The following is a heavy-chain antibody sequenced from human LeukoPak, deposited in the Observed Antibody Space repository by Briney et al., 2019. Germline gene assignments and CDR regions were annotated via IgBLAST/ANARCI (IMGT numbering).Heavy chain of an antibody. CDR1: GGSISSGGYY. Sequence: SETLSLTCTVSGGSISSGGYYWSWICQPPGKGLEWTGEINHSGSTNYNPSLKSRVTISVDTSKNQFSLKLSSVTAADTAVYYCARGEDYYDSSGYYNYWGQGTLVTVSS. D-gene: IGHD3-22*01. CDR2: INHSGST. CDR3: ARGEDYYDSSGYYNY. V-gene: IGHV4-39*07. J-gene: IGHJ4*02.